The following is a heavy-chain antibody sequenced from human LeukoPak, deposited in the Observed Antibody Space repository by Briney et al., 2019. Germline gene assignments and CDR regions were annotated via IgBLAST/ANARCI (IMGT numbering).Heavy chain of an antibody. D-gene: IGHD3-3*01. CDR3: ARDDGPRITIYDYDAFDI. J-gene: IGHJ3*02. CDR2: IYHSGST. V-gene: IGHV4-30-2*01. CDR1: CASISSGGYC. Sequence: SATLSLTCTVSCASISSGGYCWRWIRQPPGKGLEWIGYIYHSGSTYYNPSLKSPVPVSVARSKNQFSLKLSSVTAADTAVYYCARDDGPRITIYDYDAFDIWGQGTMVTVSS.